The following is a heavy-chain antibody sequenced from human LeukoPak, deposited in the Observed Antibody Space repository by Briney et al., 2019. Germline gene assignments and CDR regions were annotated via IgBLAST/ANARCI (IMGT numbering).Heavy chain of an antibody. CDR2: IYTSGST. J-gene: IGHJ5*02. Sequence: SETLSLTCTVSGGSISSYCWSWIRQPAGKGLEWIGRIYTSGSTNYNPSLKSRVTMSVDTSKNQFPLKLSSVTAADTAVYYCASTRKNSSGWYWFDPWGQGTLVTVSS. CDR1: GGSISSYC. CDR3: ASTRKNSSGWYWFDP. V-gene: IGHV4-4*07. D-gene: IGHD6-19*01.